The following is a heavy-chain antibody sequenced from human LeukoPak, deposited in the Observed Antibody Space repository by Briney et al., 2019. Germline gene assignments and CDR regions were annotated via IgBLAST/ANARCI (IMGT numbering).Heavy chain of an antibody. J-gene: IGHJ4*02. CDR1: GFTFSSYA. CDR3: AMVVTATPN. D-gene: IGHD2-21*02. Sequence: GGSLRLSCAASGFTFSSYAMHWVRQAPGKGLEYVSAISSNGGSTYYANPVKGRFTISRDNSKNTLYLQMGSLRAEDMAVYYCAMVVTATPNWGQGTLVTVSS. V-gene: IGHV3-64*01. CDR2: ISSNGGST.